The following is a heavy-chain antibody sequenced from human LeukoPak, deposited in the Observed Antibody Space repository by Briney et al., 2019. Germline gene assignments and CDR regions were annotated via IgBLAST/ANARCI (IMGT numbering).Heavy chain of an antibody. J-gene: IGHJ4*02. D-gene: IGHD2-8*02. Sequence: ASVKVSCKASGYTFTSYGISWVRQAPGQGLKWMGWVSAYNGNTNYAQKLQGRVTMTTDTSTSTAYMELRSLRSDDTAVYYCARVLGSARVVYALYFDYWGQGTLVTVSS. V-gene: IGHV1-18*01. CDR1: GYTFTSYG. CDR2: VSAYNGNT. CDR3: ARVLGSARVVYALYFDY.